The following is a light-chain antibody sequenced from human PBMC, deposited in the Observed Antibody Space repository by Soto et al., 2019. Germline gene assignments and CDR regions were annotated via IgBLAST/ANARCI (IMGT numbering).Light chain of an antibody. J-gene: IGKJ4*01. CDR3: MQATQFPLT. V-gene: IGKV2-24*01. CDR2: RIS. CDR1: QDLVHSDGNTY. Sequence: DIVMTQTPLSSPVTLGQPASISCRSSQDLVHSDGNTYLTWLQQRPGQPPRLLIYRISSRFSGVPDRFSGSGAGTDFTLKISRVEAEDVGVYYCMQATQFPLTFGGGTKVDIK.